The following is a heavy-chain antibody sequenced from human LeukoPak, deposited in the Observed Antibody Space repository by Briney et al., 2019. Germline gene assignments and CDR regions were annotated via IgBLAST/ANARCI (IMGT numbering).Heavy chain of an antibody. CDR2: ISGSGGDT. CDR3: AKDRSCTNNICHGDFDY. D-gene: IGHD2-8*01. V-gene: IGHV3-23*01. Sequence: GSLRLSCATSGFTFSKYAISWVRQAPGKGLEWVSGISGSGGDTYYADSVKGRFTISRDNSKNTLYLQMNSLRAEDTAVYYCAKDRSCTNNICHGDFDYWGQGTLVTVSS. J-gene: IGHJ4*02. CDR1: GFTFSKYA.